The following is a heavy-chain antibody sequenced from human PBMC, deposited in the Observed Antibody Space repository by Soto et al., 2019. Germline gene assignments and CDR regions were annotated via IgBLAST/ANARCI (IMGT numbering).Heavy chain of an antibody. V-gene: IGHV1-8*01. CDR3: ARGSVIPAAPPYYGMDV. Sequence: ASVKVSCKASGYTFTYYDINWVRQATGQGLEWMGWMNPDSGNTGFAQKFQGRIAMTRNTSISTAYMELSSLKSEDTAVYYCARGSVIPAAPPYYGMDVWGQGTTVTVSS. J-gene: IGHJ6*02. D-gene: IGHD2-2*01. CDR2: MNPDSGNT. CDR1: GYTFTYYD.